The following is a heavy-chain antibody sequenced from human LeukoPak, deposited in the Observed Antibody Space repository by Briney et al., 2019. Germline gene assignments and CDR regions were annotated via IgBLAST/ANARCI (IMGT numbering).Heavy chain of an antibody. CDR3: AKDRAVRGVIITFLDY. Sequence: GGSLRLSCAASGFTFSDYYMSWIRQAPGKGLEWVSAISGSGGSTYYADSVKGRFTISRDNSKNTLYLQMNSLRAEDTAVYYCAKDRAVRGVIITFLDYWGQGTLVTVSS. J-gene: IGHJ4*02. V-gene: IGHV3-23*01. CDR2: ISGSGGST. CDR1: GFTFSDYY. D-gene: IGHD3-10*01.